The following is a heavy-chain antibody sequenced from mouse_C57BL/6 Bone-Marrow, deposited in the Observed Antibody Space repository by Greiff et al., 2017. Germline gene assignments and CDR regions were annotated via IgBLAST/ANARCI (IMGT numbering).Heavy chain of an antibody. D-gene: IGHD4-1*01. CDR2: IWRGGST. V-gene: IGHV2-5*01. Sequence: VQLQQSGPGLVQPSQSLSITCTVSGFSLTSYGVHWVRQSPGKGLEWLGVIWRGGSTDYNAAFMSRLSITKDNSKSQVFFKMNSLQADDTAIYXWAKGGLTGYYYAMDYWGQGTSVTVSS. CDR3: AKGGLTGYYYAMDY. CDR1: GFSLTSYG. J-gene: IGHJ4*01.